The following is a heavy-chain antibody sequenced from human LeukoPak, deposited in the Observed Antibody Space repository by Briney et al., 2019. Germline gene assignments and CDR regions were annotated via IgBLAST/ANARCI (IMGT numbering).Heavy chain of an antibody. CDR2: IYYSGTT. CDR3: ARNFPGVGCSGGSCYDY. J-gene: IGHJ4*02. CDR1: GGSISSSGYY. D-gene: IGHD2-15*01. Sequence: SGTLSLTCAVSGGSISSSGYYWGWIRQPPGKGLEWIGIIYYSGTTYYNPSLKSRVTISIDTSKNQFSLKPTSVTAADTAVYFCARNFPGVGCSGGSCYDYWGQGTLVTVSS. V-gene: IGHV4-39*07.